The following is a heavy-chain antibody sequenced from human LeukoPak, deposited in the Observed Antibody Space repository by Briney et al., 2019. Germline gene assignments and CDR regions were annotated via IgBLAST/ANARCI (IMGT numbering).Heavy chain of an antibody. CDR2: ISSGRSVM. V-gene: IGHV3-48*02. CDR1: GFTFSGYG. D-gene: IGHD5/OR15-5a*01. Sequence: GGSLRLSCVASGFTFSGYGMSWVRQAPGKGLEWVSHISSGRSVMNYADSVKGRFTISRDNDKNSVYLQMNSLRDEDAAVCYCAGGVYGYNAFDYWGQGILVSVSS. CDR3: AGGVYGYNAFDY. J-gene: IGHJ4*02.